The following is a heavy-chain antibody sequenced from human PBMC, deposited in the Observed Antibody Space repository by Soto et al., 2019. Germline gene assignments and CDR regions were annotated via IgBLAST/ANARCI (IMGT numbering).Heavy chain of an antibody. Sequence: SETLSLTCTVSGGSISSYYWSWIRQPPGKGLEWIGYIYYSGSTNYNPSLKSRVTISVDTSKNQFSLRLSSVTAADTAVYYCATSIVGATGGFDYWGQGTQVTVSS. J-gene: IGHJ4*02. V-gene: IGHV4-59*01. CDR2: IYYSGST. CDR3: ATSIVGATGGFDY. D-gene: IGHD1-26*01. CDR1: GGSISSYY.